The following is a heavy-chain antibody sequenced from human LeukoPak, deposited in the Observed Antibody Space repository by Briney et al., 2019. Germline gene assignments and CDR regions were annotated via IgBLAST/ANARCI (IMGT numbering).Heavy chain of an antibody. Sequence: PSGTLSLTCAVSGGSISSSNWWSWVRQPPGKGLEWIGEINHSGSTNYNPSLKSRVTISVDTSKNQFSLKLSSVTAADTAVYYCARGSTVLEIVVVGYYFDYWGQGTLVTVSS. V-gene: IGHV4-4*02. CDR1: GGSISSSNW. CDR3: ARGSTVLEIVVVGYYFDY. D-gene: IGHD3-22*01. CDR2: INHSGST. J-gene: IGHJ4*02.